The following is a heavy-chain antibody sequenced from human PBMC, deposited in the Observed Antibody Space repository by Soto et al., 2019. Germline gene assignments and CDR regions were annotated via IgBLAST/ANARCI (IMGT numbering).Heavy chain of an antibody. CDR1: GFTFSRRG. J-gene: IGHJ2*01. CDR3: AKDRGSYGNLHWYLDL. CDR2: ISNDGSEQ. Sequence: QGQLVESGGGVVQPRRSLRLSCAVSGFTFSRRGMHWVRQGPGKGLEWVAVISNDGSEQYYAESVKGRFTISRDNSKNTLYLQMNSLSAEDTAVYYCAKDRGSYGNLHWYLDLWGRGTLVSVSS. D-gene: IGHD3-10*01. V-gene: IGHV3-30*18.